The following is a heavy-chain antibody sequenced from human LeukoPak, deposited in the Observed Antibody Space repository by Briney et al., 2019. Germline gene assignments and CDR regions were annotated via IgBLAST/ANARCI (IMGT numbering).Heavy chain of an antibody. Sequence: GGSLRLSCAASGFTVSSNYMSWVRQAPGKGLEWVSVIYSGGSTYYADSVKGRFTISRDNSKNTLYLQMNSLRAEDTAVFYCARDSRYYYDSSVWGQGTLVTVSS. D-gene: IGHD3-22*01. J-gene: IGHJ4*02. CDR3: ARDSRYYYDSSV. V-gene: IGHV3-66*01. CDR1: GFTVSSNY. CDR2: IYSGGST.